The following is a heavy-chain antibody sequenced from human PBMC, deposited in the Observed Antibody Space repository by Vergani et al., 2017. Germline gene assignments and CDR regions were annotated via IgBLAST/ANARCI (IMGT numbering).Heavy chain of an antibody. D-gene: IGHD3-16*01. V-gene: IGHV3-7*01. Sequence: EVQLVESGGGLVQPGGSLRLSCAASGFTFSSYWMSWVRQAPGKGLEWVANIKQDGSEKYYVDSVKGRFTISRDNAKNSLYLQMNSLRAEDTAVYYCARDSGIDYIWGTYELYYFDYWGQGTLVTVSS. CDR2: IKQDGSEK. CDR1: GFTFSSYW. CDR3: ARDSGIDYIWGTYELYYFDY. J-gene: IGHJ4*02.